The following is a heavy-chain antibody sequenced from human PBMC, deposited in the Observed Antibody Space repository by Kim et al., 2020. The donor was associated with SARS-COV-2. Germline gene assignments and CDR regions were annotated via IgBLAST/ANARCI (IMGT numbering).Heavy chain of an antibody. Sequence: GGSLRLSCAASGFTFSSYAMSWVRQAPGKGLEWVSAISGSGGSTYYADSVKGRFTISRDNSKNTLYLQMNSLRAEDTAVYYCAKDPTYYYDSSGYYYNDYWGQGTLVTVSS. J-gene: IGHJ4*02. CDR2: ISGSGGST. D-gene: IGHD3-22*01. CDR1: GFTFSSYA. CDR3: AKDPTYYYDSSGYYYNDY. V-gene: IGHV3-23*01.